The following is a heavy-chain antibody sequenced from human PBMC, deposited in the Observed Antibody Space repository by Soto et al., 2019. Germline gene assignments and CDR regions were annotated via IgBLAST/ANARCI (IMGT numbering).Heavy chain of an antibody. CDR1: GGSFSGYY. J-gene: IGHJ4*02. D-gene: IGHD6-13*01. CDR3: ARVRLGRSS. V-gene: IGHV4-34*01. CDR2: INHSGST. Sequence: PSETLSLTCAVYGGSFSGYYWSWIRQPPGKGLEWIGEINHSGSTNYNPSLKSRVTISVDTSKNQFSLKLSSVTAADTAVYYCARVRLGRSSWGQGTLVTVSS.